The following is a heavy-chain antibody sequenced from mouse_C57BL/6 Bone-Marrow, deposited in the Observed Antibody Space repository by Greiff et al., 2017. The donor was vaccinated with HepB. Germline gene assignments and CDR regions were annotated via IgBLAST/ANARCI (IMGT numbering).Heavy chain of an antibody. D-gene: IGHD1-1*01. CDR3: TGGDGSRGYFDY. CDR2: IRLKSDNYAT. V-gene: IGHV6-3*01. J-gene: IGHJ2*01. Sequence: EVELVESGGGLVQPGGSMKLSCVASGFTFSNYWMNWVRQSPEKGLEWVAQIRLKSDNYATHYAESVKGRFTISRDDSKSSVYLQMNNLRAEDTGIYYCTGGDGSRGYFDYWGQGTTLTVSS. CDR1: GFTFSNYW.